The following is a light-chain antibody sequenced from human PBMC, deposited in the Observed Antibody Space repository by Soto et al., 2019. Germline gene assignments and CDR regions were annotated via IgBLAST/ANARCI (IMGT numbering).Light chain of an antibody. CDR3: RQSGTSPRT. J-gene: IGKJ1*01. CDR2: GAS. CDR1: QTVGNNY. V-gene: IGKV3-20*01. Sequence: EIVLTQSPGTLSLSPGERATLSCRASQTVGNNYLDWYQQKPGQAPRLLISGASSRATVIPDRFSVSGSGTDFTLTISRLEPEDFAVYYCRQSGTSPRTFAQGTKVEF.